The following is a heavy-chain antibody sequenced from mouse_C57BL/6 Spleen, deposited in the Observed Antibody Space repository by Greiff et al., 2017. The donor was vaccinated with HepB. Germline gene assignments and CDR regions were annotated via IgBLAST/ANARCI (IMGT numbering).Heavy chain of an antibody. CDR1: GYTFTSYW. CDR2: IHPNSGST. V-gene: IGHV1-64*01. Sequence: QVQLQQSGAELVKPGASVKLSCKASGYTFTSYWMHWVKQRPGQGLEWIGMIHPNSGSTNYNEKFKSKATLTVDKSSSTAYMQLSSLTSEDSAVYYCARGDLYDYDPHYWYVDVWGTGTTVTVSS. D-gene: IGHD2-4*01. CDR3: ARGDLYDYDPHYWYVDV. J-gene: IGHJ1*03.